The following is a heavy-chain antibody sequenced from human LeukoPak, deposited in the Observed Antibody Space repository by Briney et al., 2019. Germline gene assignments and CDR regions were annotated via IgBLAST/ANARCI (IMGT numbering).Heavy chain of an antibody. CDR1: GFTFSSYA. Sequence: SGGSLRLSCAASGFTFSSYAMSWVRQAPGKGLEWVSAISGSGGSTYYADSVKGRFTISRDNSKNTLYLQMNSLRAEDTAVYYCAKSPTVTTGMYYWGQGTLVTVSS. D-gene: IGHD4-17*01. V-gene: IGHV3-23*01. CDR2: ISGSGGST. CDR3: AKSPTVTTGMYY. J-gene: IGHJ4*02.